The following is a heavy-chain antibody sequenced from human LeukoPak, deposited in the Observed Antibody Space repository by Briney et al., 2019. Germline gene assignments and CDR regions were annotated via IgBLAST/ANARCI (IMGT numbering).Heavy chain of an antibody. CDR2: ISYDGSNK. CDR3: ARESHEGATRAYNWFDP. D-gene: IGHD1-26*01. CDR1: GFTFSRYS. Sequence: GGSLRLSCAASGFTFSRYSMNWVRQAPGKGLEWVAVISYDGSNKYYADSVKGRFSFSRDNSNNTLYLQMNNLRPEDTALYYCARESHEGATRAYNWFDPWGQGTLVSVSS. V-gene: IGHV3-30*03. J-gene: IGHJ5*02.